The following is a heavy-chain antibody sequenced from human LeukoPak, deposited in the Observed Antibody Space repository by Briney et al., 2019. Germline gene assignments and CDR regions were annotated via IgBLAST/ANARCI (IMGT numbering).Heavy chain of an antibody. J-gene: IGHJ4*02. V-gene: IGHV3-23*01. D-gene: IGHD3-3*01. CDR2: ISGSGGST. Sequence: GGSLRLSCAASGFTFSSYAMSWVRQAPGKGLEWVSGISGSGGSTYYADSVKGRFTISRDNSKNTLYLQMNSLRAEDTAVYYCAKESTYDFWSGPLDYWGQGTLVTVSS. CDR1: GFTFSSYA. CDR3: AKESTYDFWSGPLDY.